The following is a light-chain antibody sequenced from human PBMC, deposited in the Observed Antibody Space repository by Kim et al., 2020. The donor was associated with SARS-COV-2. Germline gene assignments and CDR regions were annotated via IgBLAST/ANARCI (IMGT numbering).Light chain of an antibody. V-gene: IGKV1-33*01. CDR1: QDISNY. J-gene: IGKJ3*01. Sequence: DIQMTQSPSSLSASVGDRVTITCQASQDISNYLNWYQQKPGKAPKLLIYDASNLETGVPSRFSGSGSGTDFTFTISSLQPEDIATYYSQQVTFGPGTKVDIK. CDR3: QQVT. CDR2: DAS.